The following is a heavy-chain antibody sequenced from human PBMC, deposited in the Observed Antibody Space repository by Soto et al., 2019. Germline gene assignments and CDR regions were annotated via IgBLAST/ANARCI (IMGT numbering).Heavy chain of an antibody. CDR3: AKGVVAAEGYYFGY. CDR2: ISGSGGST. Sequence: GGSLRLSCAASGFTFSSHAMSWVRQAPGKGLEWVSAISGSGGSTYYADSVKGRITISRDNSKNTLYLQMNSLRAEDTAVYYCAKGVVAAEGYYFGYWGQGTLVTVSS. V-gene: IGHV3-23*01. J-gene: IGHJ4*02. CDR1: GFTFSSHA. D-gene: IGHD2-15*01.